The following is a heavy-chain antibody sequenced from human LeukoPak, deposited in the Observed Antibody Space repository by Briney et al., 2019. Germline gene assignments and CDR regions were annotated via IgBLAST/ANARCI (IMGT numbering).Heavy chain of an antibody. CDR3: AXXXYXXXXXFYREYYFDY. CDR2: ISGTGGST. CDR1: GFSFNNFG. J-gene: IGHJ4*02. Sequence: GGSLRLSCVASGFSFNNFGMSWARQAPGKGLEWVSSISGTGGSTHYADSVKGRFTISRDNSKNTLYLQMNSLRAGDTALYYCAXXXYXXXXXFYREYYFDYWGQGTLVPVSS. V-gene: IGHV3-23*01. D-gene: IGHD3-10*01.